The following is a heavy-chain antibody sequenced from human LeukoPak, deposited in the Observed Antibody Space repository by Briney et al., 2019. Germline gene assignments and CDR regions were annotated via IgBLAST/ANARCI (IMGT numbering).Heavy chain of an antibody. D-gene: IGHD1-26*01. CDR3: ATARGSYYADY. CDR2: MNPNSGNT. CDR1: GYTFTSYD. Sequence: RASVKVSCKASGYTFTSYDINWVRQATGQGLEWMGWMNPNSGNTGYAQKFQGRVTMTEDTSTDTAYMELSSLRSEDTAVYYCATARGSYYADYWGQGTLVTVSS. V-gene: IGHV1-8*01. J-gene: IGHJ4*02.